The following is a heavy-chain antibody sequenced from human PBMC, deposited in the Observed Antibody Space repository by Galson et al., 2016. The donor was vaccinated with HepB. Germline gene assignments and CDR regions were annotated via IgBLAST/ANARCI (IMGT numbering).Heavy chain of an antibody. Sequence: SLRLSGAASGFTCSSYTMNWVRQAPGKGLEWVSYISSNGATIYYADSVKGRFTLTRDNAKNSLYLQMNGLRDEDTAVYFCARVLFGSGSYWCLDVWGQGTTVTVSS. V-gene: IGHV3-48*02. D-gene: IGHD3-10*01. CDR1: GFTCSSYT. CDR2: ISSNGATI. CDR3: ARVLFGSGSYWCLDV. J-gene: IGHJ6*02.